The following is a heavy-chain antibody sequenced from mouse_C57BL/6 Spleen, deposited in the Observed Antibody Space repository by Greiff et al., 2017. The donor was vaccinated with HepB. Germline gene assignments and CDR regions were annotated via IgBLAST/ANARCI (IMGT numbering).Heavy chain of an antibody. Sequence: QVQLQQSGAELVKPGASVKLSCKASGYTFTEYTIHWVKQRSGQGLEWIGWFYPGSGSIKYNEKFKDKATLTADKSSSTVYMELSRLTSEDSAVYFCARHESYYYGSSPYAMDYWGQGTSVTVSS. V-gene: IGHV1-62-2*01. J-gene: IGHJ4*01. CDR2: FYPGSGSI. CDR3: ARHESYYYGSSPYAMDY. D-gene: IGHD1-1*01. CDR1: GYTFTEYT.